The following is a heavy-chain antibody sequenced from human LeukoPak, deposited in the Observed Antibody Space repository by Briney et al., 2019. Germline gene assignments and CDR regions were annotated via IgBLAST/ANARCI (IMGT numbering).Heavy chain of an antibody. D-gene: IGHD2/OR15-2a*01. CDR2: IYDSGGN. V-gene: IGHV4-59*08. CDR1: GGSISSYY. J-gene: IGHJ4*02. CDR3: VRHYFRSDMYYFDY. Sequence: SETLSLTCNVSGGSISSYYWSWIRQPPGKGLEWIGYIYDSGGNKYNPSLKSGLSLSVETSRTQLSLNLASVTGADQTGYYCVRHYFRSDMYYFDYWGQGALVTVSS.